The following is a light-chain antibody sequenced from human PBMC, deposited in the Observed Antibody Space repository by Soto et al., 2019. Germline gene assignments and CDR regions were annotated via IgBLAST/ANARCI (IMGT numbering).Light chain of an antibody. V-gene: IGKV3-15*01. CDR1: QSARSS. CDR2: DVS. J-gene: IGKJ1*01. CDR3: QQYNNWIQET. Sequence: TNSAFTLSVSPGERATLSCRASQSARSSLGWYQQKPGQPPSLLIYDVSIRATGIPARFNGSGSGTEFTLTISSLQSEDFAVYYCQQYNNWIQETFGQGTKVDIK.